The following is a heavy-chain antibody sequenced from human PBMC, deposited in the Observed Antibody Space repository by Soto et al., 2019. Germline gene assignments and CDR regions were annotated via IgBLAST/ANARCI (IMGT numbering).Heavy chain of an antibody. CDR1: GFTFSSYG. D-gene: IGHD1-26*01. CDR2: ISYDGSNK. J-gene: IGHJ6*02. CDR3: AKINSHYYYYGMDV. Sequence: GGSLRLSCAASGFTFSSYGMHWVRQAPGKGLEWVAVISYDGSNKYYADSVKGRFTISRDNSKNTLYLQMHSLRAEDTAVYYCAKINSHYYYYGMDVWGQGTTVTVSS. V-gene: IGHV3-30*18.